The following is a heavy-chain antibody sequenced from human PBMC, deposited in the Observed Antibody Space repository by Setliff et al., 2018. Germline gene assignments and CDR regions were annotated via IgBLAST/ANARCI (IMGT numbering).Heavy chain of an antibody. CDR3: ARDVFPYHYEGAFDI. Sequence: ASVKVSCKASGYTFTSHYMHWVRQPPGLGLEWMGTINPSSGRTSYAQKFQGRVTMTRDTSTSTVYMDMSSQRSEDTAVYYCARDVFPYHYEGAFDIWGQGTMVTVSS. J-gene: IGHJ3*02. CDR2: INPSSGRT. D-gene: IGHD3-22*01. CDR1: GYTFTSHY. V-gene: IGHV1-46*01.